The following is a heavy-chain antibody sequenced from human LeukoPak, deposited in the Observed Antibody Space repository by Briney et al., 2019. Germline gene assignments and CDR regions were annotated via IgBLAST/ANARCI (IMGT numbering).Heavy chain of an antibody. J-gene: IGHJ4*02. CDR1: GFTFNNYG. D-gene: IGHD3-22*01. V-gene: IGHV1-18*01. CDR3: ARSQRLRYYYDSSGYYY. Sequence: GGSLRLSCAASGFTFNNYGISWVRQAPGQGLEWMGWISAYNGNTNYAQKLQGRVTMTTDTSTSTAYMELRSLRSDDTAVYYCARSQRLRYYYDSSGYYYWGQGTLVTVSS. CDR2: ISAYNGNT.